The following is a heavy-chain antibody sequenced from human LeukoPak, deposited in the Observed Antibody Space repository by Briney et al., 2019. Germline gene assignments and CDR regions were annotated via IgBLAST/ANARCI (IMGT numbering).Heavy chain of an antibody. D-gene: IGHD6-13*01. J-gene: IGHJ4*02. CDR2: ISAYNGNT. CDR3: ARDEDPGYSSSWIDY. V-gene: IGHV1-18*01. Sequence: ASVKVSCKASGYTFTSYGISWVRQAPGQGLEWMGWISAYNGNTNYAQKVQGRVTMTTDTSTSTAYMELRSLGSDDTAVYYCARDEDPGYSSSWIDYWGQGTLVTVSS. CDR1: GYTFTSYG.